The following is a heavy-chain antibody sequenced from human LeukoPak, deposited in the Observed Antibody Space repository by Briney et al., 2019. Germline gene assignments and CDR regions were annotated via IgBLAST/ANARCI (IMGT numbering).Heavy chain of an antibody. J-gene: IGHJ4*02. V-gene: IGHV3-7*02. CDR3: ARVKGNNGDYVDFDY. D-gene: IGHD4-17*01. Sequence: GGSLRLSCAASGFTFSSSWMTWVRQAAGKGLEWVAHIKEDGTEEYYVDSVKGRFTISRDNAKNSLYLQMNSLRAEDTAVYYCARVKGNNGDYVDFDYWGQGTLVTVSS. CDR2: IKEDGTEE. CDR1: GFTFSSSW.